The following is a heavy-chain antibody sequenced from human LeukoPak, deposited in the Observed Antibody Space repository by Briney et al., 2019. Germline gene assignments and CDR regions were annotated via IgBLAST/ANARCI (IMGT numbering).Heavy chain of an antibody. CDR3: AKDMSRGHPKATLNFQH. J-gene: IGHJ1*01. CDR2: ISWNSGSI. D-gene: IGHD3-16*01. V-gene: IGHV3-9*01. CDR1: GFTFDDYA. Sequence: PGTSLRLSCAASGFTFDDYAMHWVRQAPGKGLEWVSGISWNSGSIGYADSVKGRFTISRDNAKNSLYLQMNSLRAEDTALYYCAKDMSRGHPKATLNFQHWGQGTLVTVSS.